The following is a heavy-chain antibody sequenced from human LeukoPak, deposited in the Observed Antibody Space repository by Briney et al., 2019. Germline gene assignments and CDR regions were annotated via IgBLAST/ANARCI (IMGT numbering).Heavy chain of an antibody. CDR1: GGSISSGSYY. J-gene: IGHJ3*02. D-gene: IGHD2-2*01. V-gene: IGHV4-61*02. CDR2: IYTSGST. Sequence: SETLSLTCTVSGGSISSGSYYWSWIRQPAGKGLEWIGRIYTSGSTNYNPSLKSRVTMSVDTSKNQFSLKLSSVTAADTAVYYCASGLSSTSSSGAFDIWGQGTMVTVSS. CDR3: ASGLSSTSSSGAFDI.